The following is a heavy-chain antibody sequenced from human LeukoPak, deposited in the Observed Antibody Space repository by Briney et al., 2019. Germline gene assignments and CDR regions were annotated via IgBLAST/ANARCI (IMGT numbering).Heavy chain of an antibody. CDR1: GFTFSSYT. CDR3: ARGDYYDSSGSYLFDY. V-gene: IGHV3-30*01. J-gene: IGHJ4*02. Sequence: PGGSLRLSCAASGFTFSSYTMHWVRQAPGKGLEWVAAISYDGSNKYYADSVKGRFTISRDNSKNTLYLQMNSLRAEDTAVYYCARGDYYDSSGSYLFDYWGQGTLVTVSS. CDR2: ISYDGSNK. D-gene: IGHD3-22*01.